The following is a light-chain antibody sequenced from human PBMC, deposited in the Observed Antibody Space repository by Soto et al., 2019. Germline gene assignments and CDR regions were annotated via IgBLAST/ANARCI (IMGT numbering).Light chain of an antibody. V-gene: IGLV2-14*03. CDR1: SSDVGGYNH. CDR3: SSYTISNTLVV. J-gene: IGLJ2*01. Sequence: QPVLTQPASVSGSPGQSITISCTGTSSDVGGYNHVSWYQQPPGKAPKLMIYDVTNRPSGVSNRFSGSKSGNTASLTISGLQAADEADYYCSSYTISNTLVVFGGGTKVTVL. CDR2: DVT.